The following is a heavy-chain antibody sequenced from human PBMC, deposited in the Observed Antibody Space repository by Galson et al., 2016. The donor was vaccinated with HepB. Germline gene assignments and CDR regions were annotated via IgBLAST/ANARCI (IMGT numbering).Heavy chain of an antibody. Sequence: CAISGDSVSSNTAAWSWIRQSPSRGLEWLGRTCYRSKWYNDYAVSVKSRVTINPDTSKNQFSLQLSPVAPDDTAIYYCARVYCIGTNCYPPPSKGTFDIWGQGTVVTVSS. D-gene: IGHD2-2*01. CDR1: GDSVSSNTAA. CDR2: TCYRSKWYN. CDR3: ARVYCIGTNCYPPPSKGTFDI. V-gene: IGHV6-1*01. J-gene: IGHJ3*02.